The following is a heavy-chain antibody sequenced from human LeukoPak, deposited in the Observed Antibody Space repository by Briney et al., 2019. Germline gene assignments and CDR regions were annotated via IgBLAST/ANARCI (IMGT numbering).Heavy chain of an antibody. CDR1: GFTFSGYA. CDR3: ARHRGPSLYSSAYFDY. CDR2: ILYDGSNK. Sequence: PGRSLRLSCAASGFTFSGYAMHWVRQAPGKGLEWVAVILYDGSNKYYADSVKGQFTVSRDISKNTLYLQMNSLTAEDTAVYYCARHRGPSLYSSAYFDYWGQGTLVPVSS. J-gene: IGHJ4*02. D-gene: IGHD3-22*01. V-gene: IGHV3-30-3*01.